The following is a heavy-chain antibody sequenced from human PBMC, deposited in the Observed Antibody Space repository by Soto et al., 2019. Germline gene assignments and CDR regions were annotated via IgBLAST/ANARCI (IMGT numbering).Heavy chain of an antibody. CDR3: AKDYDYGDYLFDY. CDR1: GFTFSSYV. J-gene: IGHJ4*02. CDR2: ISYDGSNK. Sequence: QVQLVESGGGVVQPGRSLRLSCAASGFTFSSYVMHWVRQAPGKGLEWVAVISYDGSNKYYADSVKGRFTISRDNSKNTLYLQMNSLRAEDTAVYYCAKDYDYGDYLFDYWGQGTLVTVSS. V-gene: IGHV3-30*18. D-gene: IGHD4-17*01.